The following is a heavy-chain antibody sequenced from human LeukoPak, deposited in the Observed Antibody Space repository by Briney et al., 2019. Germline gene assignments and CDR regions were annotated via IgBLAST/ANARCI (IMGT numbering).Heavy chain of an antibody. CDR2: ISSSSTTL. CDR3: ARVVRVLLAATRIDP. CDR1: GFTFNTFT. V-gene: IGHV3-48*01. J-gene: IGHJ5*02. Sequence: PGGSLRLSCAASGFTFNTFTMTWVRQAPGKGREWVSSISSSSTTLYYADSVKGRFTISRDNAKNSLYLQMNSLRGEGTALYYCARVVRVLLAATRIDPWGQGTLVTVSS. D-gene: IGHD2-15*01.